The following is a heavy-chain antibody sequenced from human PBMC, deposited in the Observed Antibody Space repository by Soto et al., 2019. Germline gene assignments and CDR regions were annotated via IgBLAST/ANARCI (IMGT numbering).Heavy chain of an antibody. Sequence: SETLSLTCTVSGGSISSSSYYWGWIRQPPGKGLEWIGSIYYSGSTYYNPSLKSRVTISVDTSKNQFSLKLSSVTAADTAVYYRARHVDTAMAPNWFDPWGQGTLVTVSS. CDR2: IYYSGST. CDR1: GGSISSSSYY. V-gene: IGHV4-39*01. D-gene: IGHD5-18*01. J-gene: IGHJ5*02. CDR3: ARHVDTAMAPNWFDP.